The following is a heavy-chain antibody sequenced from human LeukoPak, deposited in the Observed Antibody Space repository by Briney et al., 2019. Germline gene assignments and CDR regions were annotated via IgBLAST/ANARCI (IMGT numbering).Heavy chain of an antibody. J-gene: IGHJ4*02. D-gene: IGHD5-12*01. Sequence: GGSLRLSCTASGFSFNNYAMTWFRQAPGKGLEWVSIIIASSGSTFYADSVKRLFTIPRDNAKSTLYLQMKSLRVEDTAVYYCAKGAYDYVEVAYFDFWGQGALVTVSS. CDR1: GFSFNNYA. V-gene: IGHV3-23*01. CDR2: IIASSGST. CDR3: AKGAYDYVEVAYFDF.